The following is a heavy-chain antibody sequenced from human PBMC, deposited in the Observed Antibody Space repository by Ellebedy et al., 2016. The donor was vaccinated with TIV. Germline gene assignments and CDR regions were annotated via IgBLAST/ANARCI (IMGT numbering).Heavy chain of an antibody. Sequence: GESLKISCAAAGFNLDTYSMNWVRQAPGKGLEWLSYISHSSITIHYADSVRGRFTVSRGNTKNSLYLQMNSLRAEDTSIYYCARDMGWGNERINDAFDIWGQGTMVTVSS. V-gene: IGHV3-48*04. J-gene: IGHJ3*02. CDR1: GFNLDTYS. CDR3: ARDMGWGNERINDAFDI. CDR2: ISHSSITI. D-gene: IGHD7-27*01.